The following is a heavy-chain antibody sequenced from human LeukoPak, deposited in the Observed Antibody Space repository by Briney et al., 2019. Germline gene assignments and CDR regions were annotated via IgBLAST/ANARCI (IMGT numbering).Heavy chain of an antibody. CDR1: GYTFTGYY. V-gene: IGHV1-2*02. CDR2: INPNSGAT. Sequence: GASVKVSCKASGYTFTGYYVHWVRQAPGQGLEWLGWINPNSGATNYVQKFQGRVTLTRDTSIITAYMELSRLRSDDTAVYYCARDRSGGSGTIDYWGQGTLVTVSS. D-gene: IGHD3-10*01. J-gene: IGHJ4*02. CDR3: ARDRSGGSGTIDY.